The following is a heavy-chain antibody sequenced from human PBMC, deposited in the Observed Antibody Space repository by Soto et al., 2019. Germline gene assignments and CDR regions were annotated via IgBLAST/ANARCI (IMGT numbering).Heavy chain of an antibody. J-gene: IGHJ6*02. CDR1: GYTFTSYG. V-gene: IGHV1-18*01. CDR2: ISAYNGNT. CDR3: ARDPGGWRNYYYYYGMDV. Sequence: QVQLVQSGAEVKKPGASVKVSCKASGYTFTSYGISWVRQAPGQGLEWMGWISAYNGNTNYAQKLQGRVTMTTDTSTSTAYMELRSLRSDDTAVYYCARDPGGWRNYYYYYGMDVWGQGTTVTVSS. D-gene: IGHD6-19*01.